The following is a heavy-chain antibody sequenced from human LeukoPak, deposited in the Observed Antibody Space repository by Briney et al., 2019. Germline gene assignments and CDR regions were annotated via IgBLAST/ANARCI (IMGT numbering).Heavy chain of an antibody. Sequence: GASVKVSCKASGYTFTSYYMHWVRQAPGQGLEWMGIINPSGGSTRYAQKFQGRVTMTRDTSTSTVYMELSSLRSEDTAVYYCAVRGPYDSSGYYFDYWGQGTLVTVSS. V-gene: IGHV1-46*01. CDR2: INPSGGST. J-gene: IGHJ4*02. CDR1: GYTFTSYY. D-gene: IGHD3-22*01. CDR3: AVRGPYDSSGYYFDY.